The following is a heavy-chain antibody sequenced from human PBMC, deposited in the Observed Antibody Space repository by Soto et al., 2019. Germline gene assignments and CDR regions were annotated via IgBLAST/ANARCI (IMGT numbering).Heavy chain of an antibody. Sequence: EVQLVESGGGLVQPGGSLRLSCAASGFTFSSYWMHWVRQAPGKGLVWVSRINSDGSSTSYADSVKGRFTISRDNAKNRLYLQMNSLRAEDTAVYYCARDGSGSDAFDIWGQGTMVTGSS. D-gene: IGHD3-10*01. CDR1: GFTFSSYW. J-gene: IGHJ3*02. CDR3: ARDGSGSDAFDI. CDR2: INSDGSST. V-gene: IGHV3-74*01.